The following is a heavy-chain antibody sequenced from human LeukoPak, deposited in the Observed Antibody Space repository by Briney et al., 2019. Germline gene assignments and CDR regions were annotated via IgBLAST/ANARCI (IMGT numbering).Heavy chain of an antibody. CDR1: GGSFSGYY. CDR2: IYTSGST. Sequence: SETLSLTCAVYGGSFSGYYWSWIRQPAGKGLEWIGRIYTSGSTNYNPSLKSRVTISVDTSKNQFSLKLSSVTAADTAVYYCARGSLAARLNLWVDYWGQGTLVTVSS. CDR3: ARGSLAARLNLWVDY. D-gene: IGHD6-6*01. J-gene: IGHJ4*02. V-gene: IGHV4-59*10.